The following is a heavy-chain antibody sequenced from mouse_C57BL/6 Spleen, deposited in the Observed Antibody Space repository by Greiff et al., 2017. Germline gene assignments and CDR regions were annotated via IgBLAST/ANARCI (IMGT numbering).Heavy chain of an antibody. CDR2: ISYSGST. CDR1: GYSITSGYD. Sequence: EVKLQESGPGMVKPSQSLSLTCTVTGYSITSGYDWHWLRHFPGNKLEWMGYISYSGSTNYNPSLKSRISITHDTSKNHFFLKLNSVTTEDTATYYCAREFGNYWYFDVWGTGTTVTVSS. D-gene: IGHD2-1*01. CDR3: AREFGNYWYFDV. J-gene: IGHJ1*03. V-gene: IGHV3-1*01.